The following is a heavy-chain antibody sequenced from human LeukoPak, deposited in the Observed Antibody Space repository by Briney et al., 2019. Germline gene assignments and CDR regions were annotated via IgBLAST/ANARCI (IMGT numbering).Heavy chain of an antibody. J-gene: IGHJ3*02. CDR3: AKSRSYTVRDAFEI. CDR2: IKQDEGEI. V-gene: IGHV3-7*03. Sequence: GGSLRLSCAASGFTFSSYWMSWVRQAPGKGLEWVANIKQDEGEIYYVDSVKGRFTISRDNAKNSLYLQMNSLRAEDTAVYYCAKSRSYTVRDAFEIWGQGTKVTVSS. D-gene: IGHD3-10*01. CDR1: GFTFSSYW.